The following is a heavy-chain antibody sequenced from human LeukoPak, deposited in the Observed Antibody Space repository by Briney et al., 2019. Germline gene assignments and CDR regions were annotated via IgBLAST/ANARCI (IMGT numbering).Heavy chain of an antibody. CDR2: IKQDGSEK. D-gene: IGHD6-19*01. CDR3: ARDGSGWTEGGDY. J-gene: IGHJ4*02. V-gene: IGHV3-7*01. Sequence: RGSLRLSCAASGFTFSSYWMSWVRQAPGKGLEWVANIKQDGSEKYYVDSVKGRFTISRDNAKNSLYLQTNSLRAEDTAVYYCARDGSGWTEGGDYWGQGTLVTVSS. CDR1: GFTFSSYW.